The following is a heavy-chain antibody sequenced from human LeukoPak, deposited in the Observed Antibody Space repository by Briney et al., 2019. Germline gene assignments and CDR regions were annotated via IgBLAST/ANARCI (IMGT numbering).Heavy chain of an antibody. V-gene: IGHV3-23*01. CDR3: AKDWEATYYYDSSGSGAFDI. D-gene: IGHD3-22*01. J-gene: IGHJ3*02. CDR1: GFTFSSYA. Sequence: PGGSLRLSCAASGFTFSSYAMSWVRQASGKGLEWVSAISGSGGSTYYADSVKGRFTISRDNSKNTLYLQMNSLRAEDTAVYYCAKDWEATYYYDSSGSGAFDIWGQGTMVTVSS. CDR2: ISGSGGST.